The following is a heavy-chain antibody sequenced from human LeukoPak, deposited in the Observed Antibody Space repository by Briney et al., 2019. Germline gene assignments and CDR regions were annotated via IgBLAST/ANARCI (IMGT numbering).Heavy chain of an antibody. V-gene: IGHV1-46*01. J-gene: IGHJ4*02. Sequence: ASVKVSCKASGYTFTSYYMHWVRQAPGQGLEWMGIINPSGGSTSYAQKFQGRVTMTRDTSTSTVYMELSSLRSDDTAVYYCARGTYYYDSSGYSGTDYWGQGTLVTVSS. CDR3: ARGTYYYDSSGYSGTDY. CDR1: GYTFTSYY. CDR2: INPSGGST. D-gene: IGHD3-22*01.